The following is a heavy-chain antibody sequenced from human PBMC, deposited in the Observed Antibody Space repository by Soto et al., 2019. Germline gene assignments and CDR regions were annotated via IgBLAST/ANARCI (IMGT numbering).Heavy chain of an antibody. CDR1: SGSISSSNW. CDR2: IYHSGST. V-gene: IGHV4-4*02. CDR3: ARVPFEHDYIWGSYRYNYFDY. Sequence: SETLSLTCAVSSGSISSSNWWSWVRQPPGKGLEWIGEIYHSGSTNYNPSLKSRVTIPVDTSKNQFSLKLSSVTAADTAVYYCARVPFEHDYIWGSYRYNYFDYWGQGTLVTVSS. J-gene: IGHJ4*02. D-gene: IGHD3-16*02.